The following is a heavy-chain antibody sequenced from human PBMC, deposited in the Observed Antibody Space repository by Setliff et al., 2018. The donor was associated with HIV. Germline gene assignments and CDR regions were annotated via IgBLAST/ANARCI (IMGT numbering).Heavy chain of an antibody. J-gene: IGHJ3*02. Sequence: SETLSLTCAVYGGSFSGYFWTWIRQPPQKRLEWIGEINHGGDTNYNPSLKSRVTISVDTSKNQFSLKLNSVTAADTAVYYCAREDYYDQKGAFDIWGQGTMVTVSS. CDR3: AREDYYDQKGAFDI. D-gene: IGHD3-22*01. CDR2: INHGGDT. V-gene: IGHV4-34*01. CDR1: GGSFSGYF.